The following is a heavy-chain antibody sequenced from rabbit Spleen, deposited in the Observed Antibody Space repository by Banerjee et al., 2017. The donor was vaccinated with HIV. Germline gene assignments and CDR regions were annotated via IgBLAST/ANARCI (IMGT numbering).Heavy chain of an antibody. V-gene: IGHV1S42*01. Sequence: QSQLKESGGGLLTPGGTLTLTCTASGFSIINFSMSWVRQAPGKGLEWIGTIDASSSVYDASWVKSRFTSSNTATMLIMIMTSPATENSSCYCYAPSYSYSSSYTLWGPGTLVTVS. J-gene: IGHJ6*01. CDR2: IDASSSV. D-gene: IGHD8-1*01. CDR1: GFSIINFS. CDR3: APSYSYSSSYTL.